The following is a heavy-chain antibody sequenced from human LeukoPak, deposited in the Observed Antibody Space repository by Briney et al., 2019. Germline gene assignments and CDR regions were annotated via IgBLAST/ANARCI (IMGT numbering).Heavy chain of an antibody. D-gene: IGHD1-1*01. CDR3: ASRTVSVDY. CDR1: GGSVSSGSYY. V-gene: IGHV4-61*01. Sequence: PSETLSLTCTVSGGSVSSGSYYWSWIRQPPGKGLEWIGYIYYSGSTDYNPSLKSRVTISVDTSKNQFSLKLSSVTAADTAVYYCASRTVSVDYWGQGTLVTVSS. CDR2: IYYSGST. J-gene: IGHJ4*02.